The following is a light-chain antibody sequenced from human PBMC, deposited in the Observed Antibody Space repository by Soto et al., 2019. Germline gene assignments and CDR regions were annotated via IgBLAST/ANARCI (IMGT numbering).Light chain of an antibody. J-gene: IGKJ3*01. CDR2: DAS. CDR1: QDTSKF. CDR3: QQSDNRPFT. V-gene: IGKV1-33*01. Sequence: IHMTHSPSAVSASLLYRVSFTCHSSQDTSKFLHWYQHKPGQAPSLLIYDASKSAFGVPSRFSGSGSGTQFTFTISGVQPEDNATYYCQQSDNRPFTFGPGTKVDI.